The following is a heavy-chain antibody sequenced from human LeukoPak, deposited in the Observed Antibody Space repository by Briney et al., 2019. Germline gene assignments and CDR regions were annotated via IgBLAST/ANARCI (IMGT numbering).Heavy chain of an antibody. V-gene: IGHV3-21*01. D-gene: IGHD3-3*01. Sequence: GGSLRLSCAASGFTFSSYSMNWVRQAPGKGLEWVSSISSSSSYIYYADSVKGRFTISRDNAKNSLYLQMNSLRAEDTAVYYCARDPQTIFGVVIIWYYFDYWGQGTLVTVSS. J-gene: IGHJ4*02. CDR1: GFTFSSYS. CDR3: ARDPQTIFGVVIIWYYFDY. CDR2: ISSSSSYI.